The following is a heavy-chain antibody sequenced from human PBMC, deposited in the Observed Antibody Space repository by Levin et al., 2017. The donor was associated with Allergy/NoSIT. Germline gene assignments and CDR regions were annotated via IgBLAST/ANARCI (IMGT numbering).Heavy chain of an antibody. V-gene: IGHV3-23*01. D-gene: IGHD4-17*01. CDR1: GFTFSSYA. CDR3: AKKQTVTTGYDFDY. CDR2: ISITGGST. J-gene: IGHJ4*02. Sequence: GESLKISCAASGFTFSSYAMNWVRQAPGKGLEWVSAISITGGSTYYADSVKGRFTISRDNSKNTLYLQMNSLRAEDTAVYYCAKKQTVTTGYDFDYWGQGTLVTVSS.